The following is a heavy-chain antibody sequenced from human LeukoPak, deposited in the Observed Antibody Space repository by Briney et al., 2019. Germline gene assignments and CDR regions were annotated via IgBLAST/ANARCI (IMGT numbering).Heavy chain of an antibody. Sequence: GGTLRLSCAASGFTFSNYDMSWVRQAPGKGLEWVSAISGSGGSTYYADSVKGRFTISRDNSKNTLYLQMNSLRAEDTAVYYCAKDLSGWWNYYYYYYMDVWGKGTTVTISS. CDR2: ISGSGGST. D-gene: IGHD6-19*01. CDR1: GFTFSNYD. V-gene: IGHV3-23*01. CDR3: AKDLSGWWNYYYYYYMDV. J-gene: IGHJ6*03.